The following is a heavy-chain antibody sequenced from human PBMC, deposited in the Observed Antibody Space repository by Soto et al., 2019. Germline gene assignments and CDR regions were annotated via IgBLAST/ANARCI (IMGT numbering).Heavy chain of an antibody. CDR2: ISGSGGGT. CDR1: GFTFSSYA. CDR3: AGSGETYYYDSRDPHEYYYYGMDV. V-gene: IGHV3-23*01. D-gene: IGHD3-22*01. Sequence: EVQLLESGGGLVQPGGSLRLSCAASGFTFSSYAMSWVRQAPGKGLEWVSVISGSGGGTYYADSVQGRFTISSDNSKNTLYVQMSRLRSEDSAIYYCAGSGETYYYDSRDPHEYYYYGMDVWGQVTTVTVCS. J-gene: IGHJ6*02.